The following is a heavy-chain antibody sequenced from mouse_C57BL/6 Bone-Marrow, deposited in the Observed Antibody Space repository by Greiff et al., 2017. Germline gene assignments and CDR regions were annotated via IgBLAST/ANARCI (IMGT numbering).Heavy chain of an antibody. J-gene: IGHJ4*01. Sequence: EVKLVESGGGLVKPGGSLKLSCAASGFTFSSYTMSWVRQTPEKRLEWVATISGGGGNTYYPDSVKGRFTISRDHAKNTLYLQMSSLRSEDTALYYCARQGPTAHYYAMDYWGQGTSVTVSS. CDR1: GFTFSSYT. V-gene: IGHV5-9*01. CDR2: ISGGGGNT. D-gene: IGHD1-2*01. CDR3: ARQGPTAHYYAMDY.